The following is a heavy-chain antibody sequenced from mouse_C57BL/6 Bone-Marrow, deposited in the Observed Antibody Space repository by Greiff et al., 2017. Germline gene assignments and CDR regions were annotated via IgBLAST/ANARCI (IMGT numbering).Heavy chain of an antibody. CDR3: ARGDTTVVIRGY. J-gene: IGHJ2*01. CDR2: IDPSDSYT. CDR1: GYTFTSYS. D-gene: IGHD1-1*01. V-gene: IGHV1-59*01. Sequence: QVQLQQPGAELVRPGTSVKLSCTASGYTFTSYSMYWVQQTPGQGLEWIGVIDPSDSYTNYNQKFKGKATLSVDTSSSTAYMQISSLTSENSAVYYGARGDTTVVIRGYWGQGTTLTVSA.